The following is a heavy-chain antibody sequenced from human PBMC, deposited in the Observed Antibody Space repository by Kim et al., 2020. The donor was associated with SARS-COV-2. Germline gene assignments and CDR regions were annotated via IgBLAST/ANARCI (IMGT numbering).Heavy chain of an antibody. CDR3: ARVRRYYYGMDV. V-gene: IGHV4-34*01. Sequence: SHTPALKSRVTISINTSTNQISLKLDSVTAADTAVYYCARVRRYYYGMDVWGQGTTVTVSS. J-gene: IGHJ6*02.